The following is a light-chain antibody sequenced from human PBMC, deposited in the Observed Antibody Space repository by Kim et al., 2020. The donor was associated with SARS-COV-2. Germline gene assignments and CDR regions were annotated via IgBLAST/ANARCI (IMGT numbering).Light chain of an antibody. CDR1: QSVSSN. V-gene: IGKV3-15*01. CDR2: GAS. Sequence: CLSPGERATLSCRASQSVSSNLAWYQQKPGQAPRLLIYGASTRATGIPARFSGSGSGTEFTLTISSLQSEDFAVYYCQQYNNWLVTFGQGTKLEI. J-gene: IGKJ2*01. CDR3: QQYNNWLVT.